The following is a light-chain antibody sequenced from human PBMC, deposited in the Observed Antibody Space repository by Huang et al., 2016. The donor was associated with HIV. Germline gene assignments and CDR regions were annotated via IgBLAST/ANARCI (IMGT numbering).Light chain of an antibody. V-gene: IGKV3-11*01. CDR2: DVS. Sequence: ETVLTQSAATLSLSPGERATLSCRASQSVGSHLAWYQQKPGQAPRLLMYDVSNRATGGPVRFSGSGSGTDFTLTISSLEPEDFAVYYCQQGGNWPITFGQGTRLEIK. J-gene: IGKJ5*01. CDR3: QQGGNWPIT. CDR1: QSVGSH.